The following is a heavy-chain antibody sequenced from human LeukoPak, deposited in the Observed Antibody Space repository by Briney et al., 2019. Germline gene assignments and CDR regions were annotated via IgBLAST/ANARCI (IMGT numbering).Heavy chain of an antibody. J-gene: IGHJ4*02. CDR3: ARDFYYGDLFDY. CDR1: GFTFSDYY. CDR2: ISSSSSYT. D-gene: IGHD3-10*01. V-gene: IGHV3-11*05. Sequence: GGSLRLSCAASGFTFSDYYMSWIRQAPGKGLEWVSYISSSSSYTNYADPVKGRFTISRDNAKNSLYLQMNSLRAEDTAVYYCARDFYYGDLFDYWGQGTLVTVSS.